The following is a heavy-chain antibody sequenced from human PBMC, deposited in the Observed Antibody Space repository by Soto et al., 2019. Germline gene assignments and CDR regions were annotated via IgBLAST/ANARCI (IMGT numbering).Heavy chain of an antibody. D-gene: IGHD3-16*01. CDR1: GYTFTNYW. CDR2: IYPADSDT. J-gene: IGHJ4*02. Sequence: ESLKISCEASGYTFTNYWIGWVRQMPGKGLEWMGIIYPADSDTKYSPSFQGQVTISVDKSINTAYLQWSSLNASDTGMYYCASVYVDFDYWGQGTPVTVSS. CDR3: ASVYVDFDY. V-gene: IGHV5-51*01.